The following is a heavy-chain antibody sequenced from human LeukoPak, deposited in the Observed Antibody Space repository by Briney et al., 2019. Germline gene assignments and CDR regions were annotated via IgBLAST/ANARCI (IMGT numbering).Heavy chain of an antibody. Sequence: GGSLRLSCAASGFTFSSYAMSWVRQAPGKGLEWVSAISGSGGSTYYADSVKGRFTISGDNSKNTLYLQMNSLRAEDTAVYYCANRDGYNFDFDYWGQGTLVTVSS. CDR3: ANRDGYNFDFDY. CDR2: ISGSGGST. J-gene: IGHJ4*02. V-gene: IGHV3-23*01. CDR1: GFTFSSYA. D-gene: IGHD5-24*01.